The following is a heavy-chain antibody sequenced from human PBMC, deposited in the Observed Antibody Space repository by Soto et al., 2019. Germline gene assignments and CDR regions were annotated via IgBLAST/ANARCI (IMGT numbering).Heavy chain of an antibody. D-gene: IGHD6-13*01. V-gene: IGHV5-10-1*01. CDR3: ARWAWQQLVHLYYGMDV. CDR2: IDPSDSYT. CDR1: GYSFTSYW. J-gene: IGHJ6*02. Sequence: LGESLKISCKGSGYSFTSYWISWVRQMPGKGLEWMGRIDPSDSYTNYSPSFQGHVTISADKSISTAYLQWSSLKASDTAMYYCARWAWQQLVHLYYGMDVWGQGTTVTVSS.